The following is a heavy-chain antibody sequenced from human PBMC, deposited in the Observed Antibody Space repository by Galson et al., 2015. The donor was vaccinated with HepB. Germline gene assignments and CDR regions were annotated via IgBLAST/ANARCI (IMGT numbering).Heavy chain of an antibody. Sequence: SLRLSCAASGFTVSSNYMSWVRQAPGKGLEWVSVIYSGGSTYYADSVKGRFTISRDNSKNTLYLQMNSLRAEDTAVYYCAREGGDGGSSWYYDYWGQGTLVTVSS. CDR1: GFTVSSNY. D-gene: IGHD6-13*01. V-gene: IGHV3-66*02. J-gene: IGHJ4*02. CDR3: AREGGDGGSSWYYDY. CDR2: IYSGGST.